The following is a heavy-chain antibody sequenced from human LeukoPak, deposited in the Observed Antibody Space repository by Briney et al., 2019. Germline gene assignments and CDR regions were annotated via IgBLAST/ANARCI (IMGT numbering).Heavy chain of an antibody. CDR1: GYTFTGYY. CDR3: ARLGVGGDY. CDR2: INPNSGGT. D-gene: IGHD2-15*01. Sequence: VASVKVSCKASGYTFTGYYMHWVRQAPGRGLEWMGWINPNSGGTNYAQKFQGRVTMTRNTSISTAYMELSSLRSEDTAVYYCARLGVGGDYWGQGAPVTVSS. J-gene: IGHJ4*02. V-gene: IGHV1-2*02.